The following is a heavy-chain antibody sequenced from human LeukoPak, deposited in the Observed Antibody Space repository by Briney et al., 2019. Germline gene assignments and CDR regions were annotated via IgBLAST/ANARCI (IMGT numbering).Heavy chain of an antibody. CDR1: GFTFSSYA. V-gene: IGHV4-59*01. CDR3: ARDVRPHSGTTGLGH. CDR2: IYSSGNT. J-gene: IGHJ5*02. D-gene: IGHD1-7*01. Sequence: KPGGSLRLSCAASGFTFSSYAMSWVRQAPGRGLEWIGYIYSSGNTNYNPSLKSRVTISRDMSKNQISLKLSSVTAADTAVYHCARDVRPHSGTTGLGHWGQGTLVSVSS.